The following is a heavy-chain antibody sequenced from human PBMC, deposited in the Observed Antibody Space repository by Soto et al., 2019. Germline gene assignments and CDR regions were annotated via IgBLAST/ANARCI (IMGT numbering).Heavy chain of an antibody. CDR2: IVVGSGNT. J-gene: IGHJ6*02. CDR3: AKDIYSGRVYSMDV. Sequence: SVKVSCKAYGFTFTSSAVQWVRQARVQRLEWLGWIVVGSGNTNYAQKFQERVTITRDMSTSTAYMELNSLRAEDTAVYYCAKDIYSGRVYSMDVWGQGTTVTVSS. V-gene: IGHV1-58*01. D-gene: IGHD5-12*01. CDR1: GFTFTSSA.